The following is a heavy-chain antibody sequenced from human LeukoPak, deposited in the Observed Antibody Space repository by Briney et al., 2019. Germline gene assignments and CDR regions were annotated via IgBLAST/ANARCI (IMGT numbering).Heavy chain of an antibody. J-gene: IGHJ3*02. CDR1: GYSFTNYW. V-gene: IGHV5-51*01. CDR2: LYPGDSAS. D-gene: IGHD6-19*01. Sequence: GESLKISCKGSGYSFTNYWIGWVRQMPGKGLEWMGMLYPGDSASRFSPSFQGWVTMSVDRSINTAYLQWSSLRASDTAMYYCATSREVAGSHAFDIWGQGTVVTVSS. CDR3: ATSREVAGSHAFDI.